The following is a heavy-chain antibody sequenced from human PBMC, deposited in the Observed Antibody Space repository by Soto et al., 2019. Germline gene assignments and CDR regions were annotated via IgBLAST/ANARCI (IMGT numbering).Heavy chain of an antibody. D-gene: IGHD3-10*01. CDR1: GASISTYY. V-gene: IGHV4-59*01. CDR2: FSNTESA. Sequence: ETLSLTCTVSGASISTYYWNWIRQPPGKGLEWIGYFSNTESANYNPSLRSRVTISADTSKNQLSLNLSSVTAADTAIYYCARAPTYSYGSGSPYYFYAMDVWGQGTTVTVSS. J-gene: IGHJ6*02. CDR3: ARAPTYSYGSGSPYYFYAMDV.